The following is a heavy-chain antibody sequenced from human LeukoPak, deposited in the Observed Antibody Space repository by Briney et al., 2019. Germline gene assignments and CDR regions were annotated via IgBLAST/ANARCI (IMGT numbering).Heavy chain of an antibody. Sequence: SETLSLTCTVSGGSINSYYWNWIRQPSGKGLEWIGYIYYSGSTNYNPSLRSRVTISLDTSKKQFSLKLSSVTAADTAIYYCAREGGTVPDYWGQGTLVTVS. CDR3: AREGGTVPDY. J-gene: IGHJ4*02. CDR2: IYYSGST. CDR1: GGSINSYY. V-gene: IGHV4-59*01. D-gene: IGHD4-17*01.